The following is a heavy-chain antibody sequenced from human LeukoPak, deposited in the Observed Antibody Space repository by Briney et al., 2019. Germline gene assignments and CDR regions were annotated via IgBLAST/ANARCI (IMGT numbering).Heavy chain of an antibody. Sequence: GGSLRLSCAASGFTFSRYEMHWVRQAPGKGLEWVSYISSSGSTIYYADSVKGRFTISRDNAKNSLYLQMNSLRAEDTAVYYCAELGITMIGGVWGKGTTVTISS. CDR2: ISSSGSTI. D-gene: IGHD3-10*02. CDR3: AELGITMIGGV. V-gene: IGHV3-48*03. J-gene: IGHJ6*04. CDR1: GFTFSRYE.